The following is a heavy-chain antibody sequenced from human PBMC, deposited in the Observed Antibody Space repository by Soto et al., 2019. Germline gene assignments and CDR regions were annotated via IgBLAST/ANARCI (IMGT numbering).Heavy chain of an antibody. Sequence: GGSLRLSCVASGLNFTKYPMIWVRQAPGKGLEWVSAISSSSSYIYYADSMKGRFTISRDNAKNSLYLQMNSLRAEDTAVYYCAREPESLAFCGGDCYPLWGQGTLVTVSS. CDR2: ISSSSSYI. V-gene: IGHV3-21*01. CDR3: AREPESLAFCGGDCYPL. CDR1: GLNFTKYP. J-gene: IGHJ4*02. D-gene: IGHD2-21*02.